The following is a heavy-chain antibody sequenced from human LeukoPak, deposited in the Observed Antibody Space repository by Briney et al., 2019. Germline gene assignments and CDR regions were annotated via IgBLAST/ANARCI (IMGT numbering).Heavy chain of an antibody. CDR2: IFYSGST. CDR1: GGSIRSYY. Sequence: PSETLSLTCTVSGGSIRSYYWSWIRQPPAKGREWIAYIFYSGSTNYNPSLKSRVTISVDTSKNQFSLKLSSVTAADTAVYYCARGKGYCSGGSCYVYYYGMDVWGQGTTVTVSS. CDR3: ARGKGYCSGGSCYVYYYGMDV. D-gene: IGHD2-15*01. J-gene: IGHJ6*02. V-gene: IGHV4-59*01.